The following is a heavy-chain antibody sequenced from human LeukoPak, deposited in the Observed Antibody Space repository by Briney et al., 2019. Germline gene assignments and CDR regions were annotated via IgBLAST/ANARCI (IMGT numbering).Heavy chain of an antibody. D-gene: IGHD5-12*01. CDR1: GFTFSSYD. CDR3: ARGLRGYSGYEDY. J-gene: IGHJ4*02. CDR2: ISSSSSTI. Sequence: GGSLRLSCAASGFTFSSYDMNWVRQAPGKGLEWVSYISSSSSTIYYADSVKGRFTISRDNAKNSLYLQMNSLRAEDTAVYYCARGLRGYSGYEDYWGQGTLVTVSS. V-gene: IGHV3-48*01.